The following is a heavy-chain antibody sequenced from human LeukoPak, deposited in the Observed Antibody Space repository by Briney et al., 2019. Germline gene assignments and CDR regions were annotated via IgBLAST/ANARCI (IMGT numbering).Heavy chain of an antibody. CDR2: IYTSGST. Sequence: SQTLSLTCTVSGGSISSGSYYWSWIRQPAGKGLEWIGRIYTSGSTNYNPSLKSRVTISVDTSKNQFSLKLSSVTAADTAVYYCARYPFHSSSWYWFDPWGQGTLVTVSS. CDR1: GGSISSGSYY. V-gene: IGHV4-61*02. J-gene: IGHJ5*02. D-gene: IGHD6-13*01. CDR3: ARYPFHSSSWYWFDP.